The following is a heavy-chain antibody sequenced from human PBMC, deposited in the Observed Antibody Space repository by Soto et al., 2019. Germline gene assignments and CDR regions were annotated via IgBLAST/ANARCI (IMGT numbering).Heavy chain of an antibody. J-gene: IGHJ6*02. CDR2: IYYSGST. CDR1: GGSISSYY. CDR3: ARGGAGSGSYYKVGYYYYYGMDV. D-gene: IGHD3-10*01. Sequence: PSETLSLTCTVSGGSISSYYWSWIRQPPGKGLEWIGYIYYSGSTNYNPSLKSRVTISVDTSKNQFSLKLSSVTAADTAVYYCARGGAGSGSYYKVGYYYYYGMDVWGQGTTVTV. V-gene: IGHV4-59*01.